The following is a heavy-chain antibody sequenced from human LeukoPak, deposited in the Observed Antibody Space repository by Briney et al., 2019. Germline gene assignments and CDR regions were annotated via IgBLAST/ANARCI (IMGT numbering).Heavy chain of an antibody. CDR2: IYYSGSS. D-gene: IGHD4-11*01. V-gene: IGHV4-39*07. Sequence: PSETLSLTCTVSGDSITNNNCYWGWVRQPPGKGLEWIASIYYSGSSYYNPSLKSRVTMSVDTPKNQFSLKLSSATAADTAVYYCVRLDYSNFFDYWGQGNLVTVSS. J-gene: IGHJ4*02. CDR1: GDSITNNNCY. CDR3: VRLDYSNFFDY.